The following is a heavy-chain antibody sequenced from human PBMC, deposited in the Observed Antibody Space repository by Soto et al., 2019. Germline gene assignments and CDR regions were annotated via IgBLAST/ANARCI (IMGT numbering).Heavy chain of an antibody. Sequence: EVQLLESGGGLVEPGGSLRLSCAGSGFTFSSSAISWVRQAPGKGLEWVSAVSANGQGIYYADSVSGRFTISRDNSKNTVFLHMDSLSAEDTAVYYCAKDRHYPRDYFHYWGQGTLVTVSS. CDR2: VSANGQGI. CDR3: AKDRHYPRDYFHY. V-gene: IGHV3-23*01. D-gene: IGHD3-10*01. J-gene: IGHJ4*02. CDR1: GFTFSSSA.